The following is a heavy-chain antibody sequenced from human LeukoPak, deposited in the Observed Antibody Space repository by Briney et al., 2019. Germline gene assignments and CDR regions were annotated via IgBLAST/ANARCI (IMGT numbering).Heavy chain of an antibody. CDR1: GFAFSSYG. Sequence: GRSLRLSCAASGFAFSSYGMHWVRQAPGKGLEWVAVIWYDGSNKYYADSVKGRFTISRDNSKNTLYLQMNSLRAEDTAVYYCAKGGDYFDYWGQGTLVTVSS. J-gene: IGHJ4*02. CDR2: IWYDGSNK. V-gene: IGHV3-33*06. CDR3: AKGGDYFDY. D-gene: IGHD3-16*01.